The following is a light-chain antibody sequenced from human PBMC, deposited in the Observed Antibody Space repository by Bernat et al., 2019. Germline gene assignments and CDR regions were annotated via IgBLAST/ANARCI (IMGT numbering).Light chain of an antibody. J-gene: IGKJ4*01. CDR2: DAS. CDR1: QSVSGF. CDR3: QQRAVWPPLT. Sequence: EVVSTQSPATLSLSPGESATLSCRASQSVSGFLAWYQQKPGQAPRLLIYDASNRATGIPARFSGSGSGTDFTLTISSLEPEDFAVYYCQQRAVWPPLTFGGGTKVEIK. V-gene: IGKV3-11*01.